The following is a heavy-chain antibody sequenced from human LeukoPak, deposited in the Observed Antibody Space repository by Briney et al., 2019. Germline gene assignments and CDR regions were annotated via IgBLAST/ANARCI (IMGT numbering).Heavy chain of an antibody. D-gene: IGHD6-13*01. Sequence: GGSLRLSCAASGFTFSSYAMSWVRQAPGKGLEWVSAISGSGGSAYYADSVKGRFTISRDNSKNTLYLQMNSLRAEDTAIYYCAKRIAAAGPYFDYWGQGTLVTVSS. J-gene: IGHJ4*02. V-gene: IGHV3-23*01. CDR1: GFTFSSYA. CDR2: ISGSGGSA. CDR3: AKRIAAAGPYFDY.